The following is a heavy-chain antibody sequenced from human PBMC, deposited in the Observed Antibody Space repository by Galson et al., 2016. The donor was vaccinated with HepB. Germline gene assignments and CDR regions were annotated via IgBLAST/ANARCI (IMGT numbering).Heavy chain of an antibody. D-gene: IGHD6-13*01. CDR1: GFTLSNYD. J-gene: IGHJ6*04. V-gene: IGHV3-23*01. CDR3: AKVHSGYGRSWPYYYYYGLDV. Sequence: SLRLSCAASGFTLSNYDTNWVRQAPGKGLEWVPDIKASDDTTHYADSVKGRFTISRDSYRNTVYLQMNSLRAEDTAVYFCAKVHSGYGRSWPYYYYYGLDVWGKGTTVTVSS. CDR2: IKASDDTT.